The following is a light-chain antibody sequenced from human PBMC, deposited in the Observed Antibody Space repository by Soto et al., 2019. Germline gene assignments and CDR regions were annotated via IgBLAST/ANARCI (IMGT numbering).Light chain of an antibody. Sequence: QSALTQPPSVSAAPGQKVTISCSGRSYNIGGNYVSWYVQLPGTAPKFLIYGNNKRPSGIPDRFSGSKSGTSATLGITGLQTEDEADYYCATWDSSLGSVVFGGGTK. CDR1: SYNIGGNY. CDR2: GNN. V-gene: IGLV1-51*01. J-gene: IGLJ3*02. CDR3: ATWDSSLGSVV.